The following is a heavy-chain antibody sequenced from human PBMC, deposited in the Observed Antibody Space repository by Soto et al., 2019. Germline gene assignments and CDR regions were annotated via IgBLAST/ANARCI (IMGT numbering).Heavy chain of an antibody. CDR3: ARLRFLEGGPFDY. D-gene: IGHD3-3*01. J-gene: IGHJ4*02. V-gene: IGHV4-34*01. CDR2: INHSGST. CDR1: GGSFSGYY. Sequence: SETLSLTCAVYGGSFSGYYWSWIRQPPGKGLEWIGEINHSGSTNYNPSLKSRVTISVDTSKNQFSLKLSSVTAADTAVYYCARLRFLEGGPFDYWGQGTLVTVSS.